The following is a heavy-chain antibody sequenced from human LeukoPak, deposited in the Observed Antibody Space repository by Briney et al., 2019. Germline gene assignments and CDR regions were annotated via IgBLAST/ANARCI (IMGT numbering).Heavy chain of an antibody. D-gene: IGHD3-3*01. Sequence: SETLSLTCSVSGGSIGTYYWSWIRQPPGKGLEWIGYVYYSGSTNYNPSLKSRVTISVDTSKNQFSLKLSSVTAADTAVYYCASRTYDFWSQGTLVTVSS. J-gene: IGHJ4*02. CDR3: ASRTYDF. CDR1: GGSIGTYY. V-gene: IGHV4-59*12. CDR2: VYYSGST.